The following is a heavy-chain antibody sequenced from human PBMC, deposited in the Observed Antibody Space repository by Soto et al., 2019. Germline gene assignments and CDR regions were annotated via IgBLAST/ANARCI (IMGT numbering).Heavy chain of an antibody. CDR3: ARDQGGYSGYDSRQYYYYGMDV. Sequence: QVQLVQSGAEVKKPGASVKVSCKASGYTFTDYYMHWVRQAPGQGLEWMGWINPNSGGTNYAQKFQGWVTMTRDTSISTAYMELSRLKSDDTAVYYCARDQGGYSGYDSRQYYYYGMDVWGLGTTVTVSS. J-gene: IGHJ6*02. CDR1: GYTFTDYY. V-gene: IGHV1-2*04. D-gene: IGHD5-12*01. CDR2: INPNSGGT.